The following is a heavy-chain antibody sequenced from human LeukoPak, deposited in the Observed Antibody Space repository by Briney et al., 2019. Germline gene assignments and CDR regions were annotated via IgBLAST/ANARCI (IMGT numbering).Heavy chain of an antibody. CDR2: IKQDGTEK. D-gene: IGHD1-26*01. V-gene: IGHV3-7*04. CDR3: AGGVGASHFDY. Sequence: GGSLRLSCAASGFTFSTYWMSWGRQAPGKGLEWVAIIKQDGTEKYYVDSVKGRFTISRDNAENSLCLQMNSLRAEDTAVYYCAGGVGASHFDYWGQGTLVTVSS. J-gene: IGHJ4*02. CDR1: GFTFSTYW.